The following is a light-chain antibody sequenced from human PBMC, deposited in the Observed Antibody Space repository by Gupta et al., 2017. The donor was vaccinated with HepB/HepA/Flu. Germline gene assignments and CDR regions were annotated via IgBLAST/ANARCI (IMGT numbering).Light chain of an antibody. CDR2: RNN. CDR1: SSNIGKNY. J-gene: IGLJ3*02. CDR3: AAWDDSLSGWV. V-gene: IGLV1-47*01. Sequence: QSVLTQPVSTSGTPGQRVTILCSGSSSNIGKNYVFWYQQLPGTAPKLLIYRNNQRPSGVSDRFSGSKSDTSASLAISGLRSDDEAHYSCAAWDDSLSGWVFGGGTKLSVL.